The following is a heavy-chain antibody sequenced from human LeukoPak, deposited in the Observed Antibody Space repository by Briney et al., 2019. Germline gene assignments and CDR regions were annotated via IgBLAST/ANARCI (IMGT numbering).Heavy chain of an antibody. CDR2: ISSSGSTI. J-gene: IGHJ3*02. D-gene: IGHD1-26*01. Sequence: GGSLRLSCAASGFTFSRYEMNWVRQAPGKGLEWVSYISSSGSTIYYADSVKGRFTISRDNAKNSLYLQMNSLRAEDTAVYYCARERVGATLNDAFDIWGQGTMVTVSS. V-gene: IGHV3-48*03. CDR1: GFTFSRYE. CDR3: ARERVGATLNDAFDI.